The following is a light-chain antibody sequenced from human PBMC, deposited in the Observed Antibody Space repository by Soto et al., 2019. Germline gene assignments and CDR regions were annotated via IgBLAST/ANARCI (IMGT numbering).Light chain of an antibody. CDR3: QVWDSSSDHPRV. CDR1: NIGSKS. CDR2: YDS. Sequence: SYKLTQPPSVSVAPGKTARITCGGNNIGSKSVHWYQQKPGQAPVLVIYYDSDRPSGIPERFSGSNSGNTATLTISRVEAGDEADYYCQVWDSSSDHPRVFGGGTKLTVL. J-gene: IGLJ2*01. V-gene: IGLV3-21*04.